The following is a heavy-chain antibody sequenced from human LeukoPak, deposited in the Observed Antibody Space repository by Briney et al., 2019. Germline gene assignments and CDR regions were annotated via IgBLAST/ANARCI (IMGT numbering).Heavy chain of an antibody. V-gene: IGHV3-7*01. CDR3: ARDRVVVVPAAAECYFDY. D-gene: IGHD2-2*01. Sequence: PGGSLRLSCAASGSTFSSYWMSWVRQAPGKGLEWVANIKQDGSEKYYVDSVKGRFTISRDNAKNSLYLQMNSLRAEDTAVYYCARDRVVVVPAAAECYFDYWGQGTLVTVSS. J-gene: IGHJ4*02. CDR2: IKQDGSEK. CDR1: GSTFSSYW.